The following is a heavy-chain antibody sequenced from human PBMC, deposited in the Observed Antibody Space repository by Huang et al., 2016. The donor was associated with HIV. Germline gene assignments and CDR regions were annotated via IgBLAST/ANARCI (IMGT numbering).Heavy chain of an antibody. CDR3: AKKGLVHDAFDI. CDR1: GFTFKNYA. CDR2: VSSSDYNT. J-gene: IGHJ3*02. D-gene: IGHD2-8*02. V-gene: IGHV3-23*01. Sequence: EVQLLESGGGLVQPGGSLRLSCAASGFTFKNYAMNWVRQAPGKGLEWVSTVSSSDYNTYYSDSVKGRFNGSRDNSKNTLYLQMSSLRADDTAVYYCAKKGLVHDAFDIWGQGTLVTVSS.